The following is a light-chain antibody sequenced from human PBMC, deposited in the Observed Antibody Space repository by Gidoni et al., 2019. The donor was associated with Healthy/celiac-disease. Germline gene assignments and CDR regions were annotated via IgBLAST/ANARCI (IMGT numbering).Light chain of an antibody. CDR2: GAS. V-gene: IGKV3-15*01. CDR3: QQYNNWLGT. Sequence: EIVMTQSPATLSVSPGERATLSCRASQSVSSNLAWYQQKPGQAPRLLIYGASTRATGSPARCSGSGSGTEFTHTISSLQSEDFAVYYCQQYNNWLGTFGQGTKVEIK. CDR1: QSVSSN. J-gene: IGKJ1*01.